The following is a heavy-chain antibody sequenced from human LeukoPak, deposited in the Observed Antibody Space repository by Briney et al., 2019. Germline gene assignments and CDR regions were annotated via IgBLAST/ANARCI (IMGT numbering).Heavy chain of an antibody. Sequence: PGGSLRLSCAASGFDFSHYGMSWVRQSPGKGLERVSTFSGTSTLTYYADSVKGRFTISRGDSKNVLYLQMNSLRDEDTAVYYCAKGDSYYDLLTCFDFWGPGTLITVSS. V-gene: IGHV3-23*01. CDR3: AKGDSYYDLLTCFDF. D-gene: IGHD3-9*01. CDR2: FSGTSTLT. J-gene: IGHJ4*02. CDR1: GFDFSHYG.